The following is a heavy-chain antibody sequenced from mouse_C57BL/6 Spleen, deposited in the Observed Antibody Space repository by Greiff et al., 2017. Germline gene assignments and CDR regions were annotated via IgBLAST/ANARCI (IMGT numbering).Heavy chain of an antibody. Sequence: EVHLVESGGGLVKPGGSLKLSCAASGFTFSDYGMHWVRQAPEKGLEWVAYISSGSSTIYYADTVKGRFTISRDNAKNTLFLQMTSLRSEDTAMYYCARDDYGSSYFDYWGQGTTLTVSS. V-gene: IGHV5-17*01. CDR1: GFTFSDYG. CDR2: ISSGSSTI. D-gene: IGHD1-1*01. J-gene: IGHJ2*01. CDR3: ARDDYGSSYFDY.